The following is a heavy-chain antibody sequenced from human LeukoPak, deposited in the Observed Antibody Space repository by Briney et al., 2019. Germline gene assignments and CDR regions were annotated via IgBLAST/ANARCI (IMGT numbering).Heavy chain of an antibody. V-gene: IGHV4-59*05. J-gene: IGHJ4*02. CDR1: GFTFSSYSMN. CDR2: IYYGGST. D-gene: IGHD6-19*01. CDR3: ARQGGWYGLLDY. Sequence: GSLRLSCAASGFTFSSYSMNWVRQAPGKGLEWIGGIYYGGSTYYNPSLKSRVTVSVDTSKNQFSLKLTSVTAADTAVYYCARQGGWYGLLDYWGQGTLVTVSS.